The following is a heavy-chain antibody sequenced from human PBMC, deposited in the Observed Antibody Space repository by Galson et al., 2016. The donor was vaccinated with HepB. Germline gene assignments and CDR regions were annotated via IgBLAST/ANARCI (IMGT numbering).Heavy chain of an antibody. V-gene: IGHV4-31*03. CDR2: ISYNENT. CDR3: ARDWYVILTGSSAMDV. CDR1: GGSISSGGYY. J-gene: IGHJ6*02. D-gene: IGHD3-9*01. Sequence: LSLTCTVSGGSISSGGYYWTWIRQHPEKGLEWIGYISYNENTHYNPSLKSRIAISVDASDHRFSLKRRSVTAADAAVYYCARDWYVILTGSSAMDVCGQGTTVIVSS.